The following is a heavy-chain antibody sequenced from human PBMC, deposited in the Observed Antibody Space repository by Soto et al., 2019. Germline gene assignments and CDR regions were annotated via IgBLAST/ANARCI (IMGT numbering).Heavy chain of an antibody. D-gene: IGHD6-13*01. CDR2: MNPNSGNT. V-gene: IGHV1-8*01. CDR3: ARGGAPSRSSWQVYNWFDP. Sequence: QVQLVQSGAEVKKPGASVKVSCKASGYTFTSYDINWVRQATGQGLEWMGWMNPNSGNTGYAQKFQGIVTMTRNTSIGTAYMERSSLRSEDTAVYYCARGGAPSRSSWQVYNWFDPWGQGTLVTVSS. J-gene: IGHJ5*02. CDR1: GYTFTSYD.